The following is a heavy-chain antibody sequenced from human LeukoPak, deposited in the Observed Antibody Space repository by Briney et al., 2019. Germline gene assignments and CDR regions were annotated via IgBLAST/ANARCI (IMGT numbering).Heavy chain of an antibody. D-gene: IGHD6-19*01. Sequence: SLKVSCKTTGGTLSNYPISWVRQAPGQGLEWMGGIMPIFGTAHYAEKFQASVTITADESTSTVFMELRSLKSEDTAVYYCARGPEIEVAGTTFGEYKWFHPWGQGNRKTVSS. CDR2: IMPIFGTA. J-gene: IGHJ5*02. V-gene: IGHV1-69*01. CDR1: GGTLSNYP. CDR3: ARGPEIEVAGTTFGEYKWFHP.